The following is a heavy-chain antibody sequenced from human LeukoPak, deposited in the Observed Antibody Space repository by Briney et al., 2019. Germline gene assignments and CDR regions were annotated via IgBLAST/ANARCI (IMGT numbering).Heavy chain of an antibody. Sequence: ASVKVSCKASGYTFTSYDINWVRQATGQGLEWMGWMNPNSGNTGYAQKFQGRVTITRNTSISTAYMELSSLRSEDTAVYYCARAPGGSAAADPYYYYMDVWGKGTTVTVSS. CDR3: ARAPGGSAAADPYYYYMDV. V-gene: IGHV1-8*03. CDR1: GYTFTSYD. J-gene: IGHJ6*03. CDR2: MNPNSGNT. D-gene: IGHD6-13*01.